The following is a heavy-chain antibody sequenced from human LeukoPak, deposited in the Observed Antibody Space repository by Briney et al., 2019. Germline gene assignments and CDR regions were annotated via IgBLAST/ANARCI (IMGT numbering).Heavy chain of an antibody. CDR3: ARGLYCSSDISSGGDAFDI. J-gene: IGHJ3*02. CDR1: GGSINNYY. Sequence: SETLSLTCTVSGGSINNYYWSWIRQPAGKGLEWIGRIYTRGSTNYNPSLKSRVTISVDTSKNQFSLKLSSVTAADPAVYYCARGLYCSSDISSGGDAFDIWGQGTMVSVSS. V-gene: IGHV4-4*07. D-gene: IGHD2-15*01. CDR2: IYTRGST.